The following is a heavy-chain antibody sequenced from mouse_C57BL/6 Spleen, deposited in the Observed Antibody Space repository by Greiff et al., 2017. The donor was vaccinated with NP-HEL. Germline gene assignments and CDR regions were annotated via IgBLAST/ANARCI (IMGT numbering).Heavy chain of an antibody. D-gene: IGHD1-1*01. CDR3: ARLYGSSYWFAY. J-gene: IGHJ3*01. CDR1: GYTFTSYW. CDR2: IYPGSGST. V-gene: IGHV1-55*01. Sequence: QVQLQQSGAELVKPGASVKMSCKASGYTFTSYWITWVKQRPGQGLEWIGDIYPGSGSTNYNEKFKSKATLTVDTSSSTAYMQLSSLTSEDSAVYYCARLYGSSYWFAYWGQGTLVTVSA.